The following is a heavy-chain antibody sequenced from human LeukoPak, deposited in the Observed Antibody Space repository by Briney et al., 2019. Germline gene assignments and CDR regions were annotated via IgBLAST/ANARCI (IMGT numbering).Heavy chain of an antibody. CDR2: ISGSGGST. D-gene: IGHD2-2*01. J-gene: IGHJ4*02. CDR3: AKDFPTYCSSTSCYSIDY. V-gene: IGHV3-23*01. Sequence: GGSLRLSCATSGFSLSSYAMSRVRQAPGKGLEWVSAISGSGGSTYYADSVKGRFTISRDNSKNTLYLQMNSLRAEDTAVYYCAKDFPTYCSSTSCYSIDYWGQGTLVTVSS. CDR1: GFSLSSYA.